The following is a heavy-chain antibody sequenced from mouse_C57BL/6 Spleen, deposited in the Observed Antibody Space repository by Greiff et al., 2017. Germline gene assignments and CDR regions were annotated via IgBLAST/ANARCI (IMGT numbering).Heavy chain of an antibody. D-gene: IGHD1-1*01. CDR3: VKAAYYGSSYYAIDY. Sequence: EVMLVESGGGLVQPGASLRLSCAASGFTFTDYYMSWVRQPPGKAPEWLALIRNKANGYTTEYTASVKGRFTISRDNSQNILSLQRNTLRAEDSATYYGVKAAYYGSSYYAIDYWGQGTSVTVSA. V-gene: IGHV7-4*01. CDR2: IRNKANGYTT. CDR1: GFTFTDYY. J-gene: IGHJ4*01.